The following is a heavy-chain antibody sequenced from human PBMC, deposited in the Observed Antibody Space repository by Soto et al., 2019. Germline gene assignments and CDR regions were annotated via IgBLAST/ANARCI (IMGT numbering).Heavy chain of an antibody. CDR2: ISYDGSNK. Sequence: QVQLVESGGGVVQPGRSLRLSCAASGFTFSSYAMHWVRQAPGKGLEWVAVISYDGSNKYYADSVKGRFTISRDNSKNTLYLQMNSLRAEDTAVYYCARVADNSSGWYGYYYYYGMDVWGQGTPVTVSS. V-gene: IGHV3-30-3*01. CDR3: ARVADNSSGWYGYYYYYGMDV. D-gene: IGHD6-19*01. J-gene: IGHJ6*02. CDR1: GFTFSSYA.